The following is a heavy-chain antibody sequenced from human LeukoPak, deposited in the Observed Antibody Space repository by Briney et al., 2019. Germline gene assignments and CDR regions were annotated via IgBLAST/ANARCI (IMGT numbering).Heavy chain of an antibody. CDR1: GYSFTSYW. CDR2: IYPGDSDT. Sequence: GESLKISCKGSGYSFTSYWIGWVRQMPGKGLEWMGIIYPGDSDTRYSPSFQGQVTISADKSISTAYLQWSSLKASDTAMYYCATYWHYYDSSGYYPFDYWGQGTLVTVSS. V-gene: IGHV5-51*01. D-gene: IGHD3-22*01. J-gene: IGHJ4*02. CDR3: ATYWHYYDSSGYYPFDY.